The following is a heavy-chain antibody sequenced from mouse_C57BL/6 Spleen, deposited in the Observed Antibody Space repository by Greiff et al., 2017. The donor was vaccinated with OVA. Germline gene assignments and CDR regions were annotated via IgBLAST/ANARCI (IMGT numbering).Heavy chain of an antibody. V-gene: IGHV1-64*01. CDR3: ARKGTTGPHYFDY. CDR2: IHPNSGST. J-gene: IGHJ2*01. Sequence: QVQLKQPGAELVKPGASVKLSCKASGYTFTSYWMHWVKQRPGQGLEWIGMIHPNSGSTNYNEKFKSKATLTVDKSSSTAYMQLSSLTSEDSAVYYCARKGTTGPHYFDYWGQGTTLTVSS. D-gene: IGHD1-1*01. CDR1: GYTFTSYW.